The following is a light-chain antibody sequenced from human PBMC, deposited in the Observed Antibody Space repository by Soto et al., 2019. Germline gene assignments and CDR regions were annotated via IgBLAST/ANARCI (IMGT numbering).Light chain of an antibody. CDR1: STDVGDSNH. Sequence: ALTQPASVSGSPGQSITISCTGTSTDVGDSNHVSWYQHHPGKAPRLIIYEVSYRPSGVSNRFSGSKSAYTASLTISGLQAEDEADYYCNSQTTSGIRVFGTGTKVTVL. CDR3: NSQTTSGIRV. J-gene: IGLJ1*01. V-gene: IGLV2-14*01. CDR2: EVS.